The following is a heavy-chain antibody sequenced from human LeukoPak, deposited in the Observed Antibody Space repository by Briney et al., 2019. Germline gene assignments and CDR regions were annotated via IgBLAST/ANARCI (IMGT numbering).Heavy chain of an antibody. CDR1: GGSISSGDYY. D-gene: IGHD2-2*01. CDR3: ARRRYCSSTSCSPADWFDP. V-gene: IGHV4-30-4*01. Sequence: SQTLSLTCTVSGGSISSGDYYWSWIRQPPGKGLEWIGYIYYSGSTYYNPSLKSRVTISVGTSKNQFSLKLSSVTAADTAVYYCARRRYCSSTSCSPADWFDPWGQGTLVTVSS. J-gene: IGHJ5*02. CDR2: IYYSGST.